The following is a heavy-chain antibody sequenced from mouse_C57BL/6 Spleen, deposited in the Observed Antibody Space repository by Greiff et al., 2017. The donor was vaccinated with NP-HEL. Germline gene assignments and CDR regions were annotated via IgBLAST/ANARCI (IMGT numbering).Heavy chain of an antibody. CDR1: GYTFTSYW. Sequence: VQLQQPGAELVKPGASVKMSCKASGYTFTSYWITWVKQRPGQGLEWIGDIYPGSGSTNYNEKFKSKATLTVDTSSSTAYMQLSSLTSEDSAVYYCARRGTVVARDFDYWGQGTTLTVSS. D-gene: IGHD1-1*01. V-gene: IGHV1-55*01. CDR3: ARRGTVVARDFDY. J-gene: IGHJ2*01. CDR2: IYPGSGST.